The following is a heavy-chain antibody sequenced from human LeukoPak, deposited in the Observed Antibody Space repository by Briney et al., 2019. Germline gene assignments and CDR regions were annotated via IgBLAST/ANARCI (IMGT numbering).Heavy chain of an antibody. D-gene: IGHD6-19*01. V-gene: IGHV4-4*07. J-gene: IGHJ4*02. CDR2: IYTSGST. CDR3: ARHIAVAGTYYFDY. Sequence: SETLSLTCTVSGGSISSYYWSWIRQPAGKGLEWIGRIYTSGSTNYNPSLKSRVTMSVDTSKNQFSLKLSSVTAADTAVYYCARHIAVAGTYYFDYWGQGTLVTVSS. CDR1: GGSISSYY.